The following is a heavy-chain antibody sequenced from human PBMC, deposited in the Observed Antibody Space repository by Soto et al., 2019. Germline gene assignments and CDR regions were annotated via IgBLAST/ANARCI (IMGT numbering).Heavy chain of an antibody. Sequence: SETLSPTCTVSGGSISSGGYYWSWIRQHPGKGLEWIGYIYYSGSTYYNPSLKSRVTISVDTSKNQFSLKLSSVTAADTAVYYCARAFRQLADYYYYGMDVWGQGTTVTVSS. V-gene: IGHV4-31*03. CDR1: GGSISSGGYY. CDR3: ARAFRQLADYYYYGMDV. D-gene: IGHD6-6*01. CDR2: IYYSGST. J-gene: IGHJ6*02.